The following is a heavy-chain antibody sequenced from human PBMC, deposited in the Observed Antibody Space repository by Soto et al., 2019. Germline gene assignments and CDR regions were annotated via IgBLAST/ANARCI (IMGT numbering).Heavy chain of an antibody. CDR2: ISGSGGST. V-gene: IGHV3-23*01. CDR3: AKMGGYCSGGSCYSPLAIGY. CDR1: GFTFISYA. Sequence: GGSLRLSCASSGFTFISYAMSWVRQAPGKGLEWVSAISGSGGSTYYADSVKGRFTISRDNSKNTLYLQMNSLRAEDTAVYYCAKMGGYCSGGSCYSPLAIGYWGQGTLVTVSS. D-gene: IGHD2-15*01. J-gene: IGHJ4*02.